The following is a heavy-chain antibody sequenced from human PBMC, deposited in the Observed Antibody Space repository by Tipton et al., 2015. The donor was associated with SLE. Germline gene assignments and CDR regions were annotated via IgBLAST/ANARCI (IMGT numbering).Heavy chain of an antibody. CDR1: GYRFTSYW. V-gene: IGHV5-51*03. Sequence: VQLVQSGAEVKKPGESLKISCKGSGYRFTSYWIAWVRRMPGKGLEWMGMISPGDSDIRYSPSFQGQVTISVDKSISTAYLQWSSLEASDTAMYYCARSRGSYYDDAFDIWGQGTKVTVSS. CDR3: ARSRGSYYDDAFDI. J-gene: IGHJ3*02. CDR2: ISPGDSDI. D-gene: IGHD1-26*01.